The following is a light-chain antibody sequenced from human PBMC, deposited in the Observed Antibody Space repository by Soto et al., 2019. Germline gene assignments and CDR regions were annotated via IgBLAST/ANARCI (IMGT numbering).Light chain of an antibody. Sequence: QSALTQPASVSGSPGQSITISCTGTSSDVGSYNIVSWYQQHPGKAPKVMIHEVTKRPSGVSNRFSGSKSGNTASLTISGLQAEDEADYYCCSYAGSSTWVFGGGTKLTVL. J-gene: IGLJ3*02. CDR2: EVT. V-gene: IGLV2-23*02. CDR1: SSDVGSYNI. CDR3: CSYAGSSTWV.